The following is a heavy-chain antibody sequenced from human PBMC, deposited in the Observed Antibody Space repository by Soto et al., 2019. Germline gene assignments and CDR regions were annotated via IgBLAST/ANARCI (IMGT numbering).Heavy chain of an antibody. CDR2: IYYSGST. D-gene: IGHD2-2*01. CDR1: GGSISSGGYY. Sequence: SETLSLTCTVSGGSISSGGYYWSWIRQHPGKGLEWIGYIYYSGSTYYNPSLKSRVTISVDTSKNQFSLKLSSVTASDTAVYYCATGNQLLVNYWGQGTLVTVSS. CDR3: ATGNQLLVNY. V-gene: IGHV4-31*03. J-gene: IGHJ4*02.